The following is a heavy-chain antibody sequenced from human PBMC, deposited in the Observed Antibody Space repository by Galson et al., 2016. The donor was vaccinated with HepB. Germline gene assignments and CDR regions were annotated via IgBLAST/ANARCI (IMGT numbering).Heavy chain of an antibody. J-gene: IGHJ3*01. CDR2: MYYSGSP. Sequence: SETLSLTCTVSGGSISGYYWSWMRQPPGKGLEWIGSMYYSGSPYYNPSLKSRVTISVDTSKNRFSLTLGSVTAADTAVYYCVSLRGLNVWSQGTLVTVSSQHLTVLGRTAADTFKSRCARTVVAVAAADQAVWCWVAGRGLDVWSQGTLVTVSS. CDR3: VSLRGLNVWSQGTLVTVSSQHLTVLGRTAADTFKSRCARTVVAVAAADQAVWCWVAGRGLDV. V-gene: IGHV4-59*04. CDR1: GGSISGYY. D-gene: IGHD4-23*01.